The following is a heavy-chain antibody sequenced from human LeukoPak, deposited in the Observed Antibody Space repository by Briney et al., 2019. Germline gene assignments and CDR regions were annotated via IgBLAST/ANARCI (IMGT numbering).Heavy chain of an antibody. D-gene: IGHD5-18*01. CDR2: IYYSGST. J-gene: IGHJ4*02. CDR3: ARGQDTARLFDY. V-gene: IGHV4-30-4*01. Sequence: PSETLSLTCTVSGGSISSGDYYWSWIRQPPGKGLEWIGYIYYSGSTYYNPSLKSRVTISVDTSKNQFSLKLSSVTAADTAVYYCARGQDTARLFDYWGQGTLVTVSS. CDR1: GGSISSGDYY.